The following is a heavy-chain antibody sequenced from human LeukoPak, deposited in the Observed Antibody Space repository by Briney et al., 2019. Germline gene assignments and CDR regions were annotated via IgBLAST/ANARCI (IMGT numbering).Heavy chain of an antibody. CDR3: ARGLNYYDSSGYYESPYAFDI. V-gene: IGHV1-8*03. CDR1: GYTFTSYD. CDR2: MNPNSGNT. Sequence: GASVKVSCKASGYTFTSYDINWVRQAPGQGLEWMGWMNPNSGNTGYAQKFQGRVTITRNTSISTAYMELSSLRSEDTAVYCCARGLNYYDSSGYYESPYAFDIWGQGTMVTVSS. J-gene: IGHJ3*02. D-gene: IGHD3-22*01.